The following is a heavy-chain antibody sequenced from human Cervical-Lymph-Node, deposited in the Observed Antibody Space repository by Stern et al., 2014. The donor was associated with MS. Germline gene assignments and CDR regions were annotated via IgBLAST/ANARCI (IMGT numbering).Heavy chain of an antibody. V-gene: IGHV5-51*01. J-gene: IGHJ6*02. Sequence: VQLVQSGAEVKKPGESLTISCKGFGYSFNIYWIAWVRQRPGKGLEWMGIIYPDDSDTGYSASFQGQVTLSVDKSISTPYLQCSSLKPSDTATYFCARRGMDVWGQGTSVTVSS. CDR3: ARRGMDV. CDR1: GYSFNIYW. CDR2: IYPDDSDT.